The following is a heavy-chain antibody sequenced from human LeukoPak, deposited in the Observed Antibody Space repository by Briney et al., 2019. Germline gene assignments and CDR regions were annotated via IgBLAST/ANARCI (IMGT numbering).Heavy chain of an antibody. J-gene: IGHJ4*02. CDR1: GGTFNSHA. CDR3: ARGILLDY. CDR2: IIPFFHTA. Sequence: SVKVSCKASGGTFNSHAISWVRQAPGQGLEWMGGIIPFFHTANYAQQFQGRVTITADESTSTVYMELSSLRSEDTAVYYCARGILLDYWGQGTLVTVSS. D-gene: IGHD6-13*01. V-gene: IGHV1-69*13.